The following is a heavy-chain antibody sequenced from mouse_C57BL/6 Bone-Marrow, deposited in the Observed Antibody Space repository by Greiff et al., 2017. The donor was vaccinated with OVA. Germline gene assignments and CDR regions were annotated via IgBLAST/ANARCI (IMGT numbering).Heavy chain of an antibody. V-gene: IGHV1-39*01. CDR1: GYSFTDYN. CDR2: INPNYGTT. CDR3: AFYYGSSYRYFDV. D-gene: IGHD1-1*01. J-gene: IGHJ1*03. Sequence: LQESGPELVKPGASVKISCKASGYSFTDYNMNWVKQSNGKSLEWIGVINPNYGTTSYNQKFKGKATLPVDQSSSTAYMPLNSLTSEDSAVYYCAFYYGSSYRYFDVWGTGTTVTVSS.